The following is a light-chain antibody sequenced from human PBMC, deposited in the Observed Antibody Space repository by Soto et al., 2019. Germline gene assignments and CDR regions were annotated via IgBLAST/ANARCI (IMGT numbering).Light chain of an antibody. CDR2: GNS. V-gene: IGLV1-40*01. Sequence: QSALTQPPSVSGAPGQRVTISCTGSSSNIGATYDVQWYQQLPGTAPKLLIYGNSNRPSGVPDRFSGSKSGTSASLAITGLQAVDEADYYCQSYDSSLSAHYVFGTGTKVTVL. CDR3: QSYDSSLSAHYV. CDR1: SSNIGATYD. J-gene: IGLJ1*01.